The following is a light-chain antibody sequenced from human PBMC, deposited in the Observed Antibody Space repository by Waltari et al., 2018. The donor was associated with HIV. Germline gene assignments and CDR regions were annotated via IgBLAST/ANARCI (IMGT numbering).Light chain of an antibody. V-gene: IGKV3D-15*03. CDR3: QQYNNWPPIT. CDR2: GAS. J-gene: IGKJ5*01. CDR1: QSVSSN. Sequence: EIVMTQSPATLSVSPGERATLSCRASQSVSSNLAWYQQKPGQAPRLLIYGASIRATGIAARFSGSASGTEFTLTISILQSEDFAVYYCQQYNNWPPITLGQGTRLEIK.